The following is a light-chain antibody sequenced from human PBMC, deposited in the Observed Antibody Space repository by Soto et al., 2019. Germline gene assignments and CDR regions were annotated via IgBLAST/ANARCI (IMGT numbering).Light chain of an antibody. V-gene: IGLV2-23*01. J-gene: IGLJ2*01. Sequence: QSVLTQPASVSGSRGQSITISCTGTSSDVGNYNLVSWYQQYPGKAPKLMIYEDIKRPSGVSPRFSGSKSGSTASLTISGLQAEDEANYYCCSYAGFSTVIFGGGTKVTVL. CDR1: SSDVGNYNL. CDR2: EDI. CDR3: CSYAGFSTVI.